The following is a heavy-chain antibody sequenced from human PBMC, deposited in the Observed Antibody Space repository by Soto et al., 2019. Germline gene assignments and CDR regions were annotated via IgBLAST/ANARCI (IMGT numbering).Heavy chain of an antibody. V-gene: IGHV4-30-4*08. CDR2: IYYSGST. CDR3: ARVYGLLWTYYFDY. J-gene: IGHJ4*02. CDR1: GGSISSGGYY. Sequence: SETLSLTCTVSGGSISSGGYYWSWIRQPPGKCLEWIGYIYYSGSTYYNPSLKSRVTISVDTSKNQFSLKLSSVTAADTAVYYCARVYGLLWTYYFDYWGQGTLVTVSS. D-gene: IGHD3-10*01.